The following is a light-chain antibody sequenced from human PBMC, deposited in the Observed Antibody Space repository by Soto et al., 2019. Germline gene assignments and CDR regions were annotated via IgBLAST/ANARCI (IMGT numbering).Light chain of an antibody. J-gene: IGKJ1*01. CDR3: LQHKTYPRT. Sequence: DIQMTQSPSFLSASIGGRVTITCRASQDFSNFLAWYQQKPGRAPKLLMYDASTLQSGVPSRFSGSGSGTEFTLTISSLQPEDSATYYCLQHKTYPRTFGQGTKVDIK. CDR2: DAS. V-gene: IGKV1-9*01. CDR1: QDFSNF.